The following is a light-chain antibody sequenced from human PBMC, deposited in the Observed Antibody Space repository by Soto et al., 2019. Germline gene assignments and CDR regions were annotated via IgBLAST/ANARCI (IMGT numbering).Light chain of an antibody. Sequence: DIQLTQSPSFLSASVGDTVNITCRASRAISNYLAWYQQEPGTPPKLLIYAASTLQSGVPSRFSGSGFATEFILTITSLQPEDFATYYCQRLDTYPFFGGGTKVEIK. J-gene: IGKJ4*01. CDR1: RAISNY. V-gene: IGKV1-9*01. CDR2: AAS. CDR3: QRLDTYPF.